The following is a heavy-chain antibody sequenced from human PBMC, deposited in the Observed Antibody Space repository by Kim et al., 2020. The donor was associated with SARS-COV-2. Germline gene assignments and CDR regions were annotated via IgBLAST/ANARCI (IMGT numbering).Heavy chain of an antibody. CDR3: ARAGSLAGYSSTVDAFDI. J-gene: IGHJ3*02. Sequence: GGSLRLSCAASGFTFSSYSMNWVRQAPGKGLEWVSSISSSSSYIYYADSVKGRFTISRDNAKNSLYLQMNSLRAEDTAVYYCARAGSLAGYSSTVDAFDIWGQGTMVTVSS. D-gene: IGHD6-19*01. CDR1: GFTFSSYS. V-gene: IGHV3-21*01. CDR2: ISSSSSYI.